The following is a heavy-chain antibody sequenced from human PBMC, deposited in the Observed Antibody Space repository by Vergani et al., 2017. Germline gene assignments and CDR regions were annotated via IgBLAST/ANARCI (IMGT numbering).Heavy chain of an antibody. CDR1: GYTFTSYY. CDR2: INPSGGST. Sequence: QVQLVQSGAEVKKPGASVKVSCKASGYTFTSYYMHWVRQAPGQGLEWMGIINPSGGSTSYAQKFQGRVTMTRDTSTSTVYMELSSLRSEDTAVYYCARDPPPLIVVVTARLDAFDIWGQGTMVTVSS. D-gene: IGHD2-21*02. V-gene: IGHV1-46*01. CDR3: ARDPPPLIVVVTARLDAFDI. J-gene: IGHJ3*02.